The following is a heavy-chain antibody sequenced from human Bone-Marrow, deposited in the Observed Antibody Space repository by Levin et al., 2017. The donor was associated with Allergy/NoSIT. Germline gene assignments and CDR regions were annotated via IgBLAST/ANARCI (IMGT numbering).Heavy chain of an antibody. CDR2: FYSSGST. J-gene: IGHJ4*02. CDR3: TRGLEGGHWSCQYCFEN. D-gene: IGHD3-3*01. CDR1: GVSISSSY. V-gene: IGHV4-59*01. Sequence: SETLSLTCTVSGVSISSSYWSWIRQPPGKGLEWIGYFYSSGSTNYNPSLKGRVTISEDTSKNQVSLNLSSVTAADTAVYYCTRGLEGGHWSCQYCFENWGQGILVTVSS.